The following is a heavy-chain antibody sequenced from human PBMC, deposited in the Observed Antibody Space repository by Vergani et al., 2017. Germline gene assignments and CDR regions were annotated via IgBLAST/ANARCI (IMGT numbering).Heavy chain of an antibody. Sequence: QVQLVQSGAEVKKPGSSVKVSCKASGGTFSSYAISWVRQAPGQGLEWVGGIIPIFGTANYAQKFQGRVTITADESTSTAYMELSSLRSEDTAVYYCARPRSKGPGIAAAGNYDYWGQGTLVTVSS. D-gene: IGHD6-13*01. J-gene: IGHJ4*02. CDR2: IIPIFGTA. CDR1: GGTFSSYA. CDR3: ARPRSKGPGIAAAGNYDY. V-gene: IGHV1-69*01.